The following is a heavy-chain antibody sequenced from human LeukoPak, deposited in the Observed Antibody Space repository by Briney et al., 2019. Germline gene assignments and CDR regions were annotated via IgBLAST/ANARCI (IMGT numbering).Heavy chain of an antibody. J-gene: IGHJ4*02. D-gene: IGHD4-23*01. Sequence: GGSLRLSCAASGFTVSSNDMSWVRQAPGKGLEWVSVIYSGGSTHYADSVKGRFTISRDNSKNTLYLQMNSLRAEDTAVYYCASLYYGGNNFDYWGQGTLVTVSS. CDR3: ASLYYGGNNFDY. CDR2: IYSGGST. V-gene: IGHV3-66*01. CDR1: GFTVSSND.